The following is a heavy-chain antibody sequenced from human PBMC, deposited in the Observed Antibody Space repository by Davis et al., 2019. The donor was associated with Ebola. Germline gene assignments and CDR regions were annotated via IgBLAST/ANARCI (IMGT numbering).Heavy chain of an antibody. Sequence: GESLKISCAASGFTFSSYAMSWVRQAPGKGLEWVSAIRDSGGRIYYADSVKGRFTISRDNSKNTLYLQMNSLRAEDTAVYYCVKDRAAVADWYFDLWGRGTLVTVSS. CDR2: IRDSGGRI. CDR1: GFTFSSYA. V-gene: IGHV3-23*01. D-gene: IGHD6-19*01. CDR3: VKDRAAVADWYFDL. J-gene: IGHJ2*01.